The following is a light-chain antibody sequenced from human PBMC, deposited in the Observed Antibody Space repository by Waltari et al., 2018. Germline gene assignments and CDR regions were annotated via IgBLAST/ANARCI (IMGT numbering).Light chain of an antibody. Sequence: DIVLTLSPATLSLSPGERATLSCRASQSVANFLAWYQQKPGQAPRLLIYDVSNRATDIPARFSGSGFATDFTLTISDVEPEDIAVYYCQQRNKWPLTFGGGTKVEIK. CDR3: QQRNKWPLT. CDR2: DVS. J-gene: IGKJ4*01. V-gene: IGKV3-11*01. CDR1: QSVANF.